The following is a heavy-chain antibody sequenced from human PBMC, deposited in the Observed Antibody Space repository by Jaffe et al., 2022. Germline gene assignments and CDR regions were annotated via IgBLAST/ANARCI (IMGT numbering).Heavy chain of an antibody. Sequence: EVQLVESGGGLVQPGESLSLSCEGSGFSISGNYIHWVRQAPGKGLEWVSVIYTGIDTDYAESVKGRFTISRDDSKNTAVLQMNSLRREDTARYFCARDLSNGGVRNDALDIWGQGTMVTVSS. D-gene: IGHD2-8*02. CDR1: GFSISGNY. CDR3: ARDLSNGGVRNDALDI. V-gene: IGHV3-53*04. J-gene: IGHJ3*02. CDR2: IYTGIDT.